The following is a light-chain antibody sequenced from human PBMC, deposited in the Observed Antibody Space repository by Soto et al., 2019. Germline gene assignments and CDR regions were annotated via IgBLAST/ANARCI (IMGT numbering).Light chain of an antibody. CDR3: QQSYSTRWT. V-gene: IGKV1-39*01. J-gene: IGKJ1*01. CDR2: AAS. CDR1: QSISSY. Sequence: DIALTQSPACLSASVGDRVTITCRASQSISSYLNWYQQKPGKAPKLLIYAASSLQSGVPSRFSGSGSGTDFTLTISSLQPEDCATYYCQQSYSTRWTFGQGTKVDVK.